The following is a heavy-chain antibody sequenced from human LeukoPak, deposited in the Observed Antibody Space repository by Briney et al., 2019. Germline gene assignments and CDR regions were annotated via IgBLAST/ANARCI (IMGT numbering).Heavy chain of an antibody. CDR2: INPNSGGT. CDR1: GHTFTGYY. D-gene: IGHD2-2*01. CDR3: ARGYCSSTSCSWYNWFDP. J-gene: IGHJ5*02. V-gene: IGHV1-2*02. Sequence: ASVKVSCKTSGHTFTGYYMHWVRQAPGQGLEWMGWINPNSGGTNYAQKFQGRVTMTRDTSISTAYMELSRLRSDDTAVYYCARGYCSSTSCSWYNWFDPWGQGTLVTVSS.